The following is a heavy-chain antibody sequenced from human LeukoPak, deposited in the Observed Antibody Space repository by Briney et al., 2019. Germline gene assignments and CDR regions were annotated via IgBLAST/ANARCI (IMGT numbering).Heavy chain of an antibody. Sequence: SQTLSLTCTVSGGSISSGSYYWSWIRQPAGKGLEWIGRIYTSGSTNYNPSLKSRVTISVDTSKNQFSLKLSSVTAADTAVYYCARDPYGGADYWGQGTLVTVSS. CDR2: IYTSGST. V-gene: IGHV4-61*02. CDR1: GGSISSGSYY. D-gene: IGHD2-21*01. J-gene: IGHJ4*02. CDR3: ARDPYGGADY.